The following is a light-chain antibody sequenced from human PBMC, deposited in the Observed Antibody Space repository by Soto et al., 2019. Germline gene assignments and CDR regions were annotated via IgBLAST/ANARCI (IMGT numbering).Light chain of an antibody. Sequence: DIQMTQSPSSLSASVGDSVTITCRASQSISNYLNRYQQKPVKAPKLLVYAASSLQSGVPSRFSGSGSGTDFTLTISSLQPEDFATYFCQQSYSTPFTFGPGTKVDIK. CDR1: QSISNY. V-gene: IGKV1-39*01. CDR2: AAS. J-gene: IGKJ3*01. CDR3: QQSYSTPFT.